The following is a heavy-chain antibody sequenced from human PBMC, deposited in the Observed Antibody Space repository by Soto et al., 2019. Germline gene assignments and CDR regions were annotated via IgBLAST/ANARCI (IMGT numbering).Heavy chain of an antibody. J-gene: IGHJ3*02. V-gene: IGHV1-69*08. CDR3: AREDYYGSGSYYNNEAFAI. CDR1: GGTFSTYI. CDR2: IIPILGIA. D-gene: IGHD3-10*01. Sequence: QAQLVQSGAEVKKPGSSVKVSCKASGGTFSTYIISWVRQAPGQGLEWMGRIIPILGIANYAQNFQGRVTITADKSTSTVYMELSSLRSEDTAVYYCAREDYYGSGSYYNNEAFAIWGQGTMVTVSS.